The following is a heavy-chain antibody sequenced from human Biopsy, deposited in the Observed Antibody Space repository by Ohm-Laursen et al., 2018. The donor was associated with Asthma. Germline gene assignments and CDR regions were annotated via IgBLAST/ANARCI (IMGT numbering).Heavy chain of an antibody. Sequence: VKVSCKISGYSLTDLSMHWVRQAPGQGLEWMGGHDREEGGTVNARRFQGRVTMTEDTSTDTAYMELSSLSSDDTAVYYCASDFPKDYVRYNFQFWGQGTLVTVSS. V-gene: IGHV1-24*01. CDR2: HDREEGGT. D-gene: IGHD4-17*01. CDR1: GYSLTDLS. J-gene: IGHJ4*02. CDR3: ASDFPKDYVRYNFQF.